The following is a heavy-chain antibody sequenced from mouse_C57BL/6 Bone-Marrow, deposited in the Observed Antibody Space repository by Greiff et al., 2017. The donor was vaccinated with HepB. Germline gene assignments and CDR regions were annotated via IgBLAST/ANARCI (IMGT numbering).Heavy chain of an antibody. Sequence: VQLQQSGAELVMPGASVKLSCKASGYTFTSYWMHWVKQRPGQGLEWIGEIDPSDSYTNYNQKFKGKSTLTVDKSSSTAYMQLSSLTSEDSAVYYCARVYDGYPYFDDWGQGTTLTVSS. CDR1: GYTFTSYW. CDR3: ARVYDGYPYFDD. D-gene: IGHD2-3*01. CDR2: IDPSDSYT. V-gene: IGHV1-69*01. J-gene: IGHJ2*01.